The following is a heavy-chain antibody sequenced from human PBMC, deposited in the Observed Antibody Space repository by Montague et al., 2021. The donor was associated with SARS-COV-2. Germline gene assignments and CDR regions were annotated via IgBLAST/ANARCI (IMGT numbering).Heavy chain of an antibody. CDR1: GGSISSGGYY. Sequence: TLSLTCTVSGGSISSGGYYWSWIRQHPEKGLEWIGYIYYSGSTYYNPSLKSRVTISADTSKNQFSLKLSSVTAADTAVYYCARVRGLTIFGVVGPFDYWGQGTLVTVSS. V-gene: IGHV4-31*03. J-gene: IGHJ4*02. CDR3: ARVRGLTIFGVVGPFDY. CDR2: IYYSGST. D-gene: IGHD3-3*01.